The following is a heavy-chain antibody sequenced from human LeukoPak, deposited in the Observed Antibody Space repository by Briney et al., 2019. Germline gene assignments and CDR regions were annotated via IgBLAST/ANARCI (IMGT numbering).Heavy chain of an antibody. J-gene: IGHJ6*02. V-gene: IGHV4-39*07. CDR3: ARDEADYDILTGFYYYYGMDV. CDR2: MYYSGST. Sequence: PSETLSLTCTVSGGSISNSSYYWGWIRQPPGKGLEWIGSMYYSGSTYYNPSLKSRATISVDTSKNQFSLKLSSVTAADTAVYYCARDEADYDILTGFYYYYGMDVWGQGTTVTVSS. D-gene: IGHD3-9*01. CDR1: GGSISNSSYY.